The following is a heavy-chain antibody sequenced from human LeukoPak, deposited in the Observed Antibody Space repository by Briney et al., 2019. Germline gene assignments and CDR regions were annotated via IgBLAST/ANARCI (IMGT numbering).Heavy chain of an antibody. J-gene: IGHJ4*02. CDR2: INSGSTNI. D-gene: IGHD3-10*01. V-gene: IGHV3-21*01. CDR1: GFTFSSHS. Sequence: GGSLRLSCAASGFTFSSHSMNWVRQAPGKGLEWVSSINSGSTNIFQADSVKGRFTISRDNAKNSLYLQMNSLSAEDTAVYYCARGGFVSGNYYVDYWGQGTLVTVSS. CDR3: ARGGFVSGNYYVDY.